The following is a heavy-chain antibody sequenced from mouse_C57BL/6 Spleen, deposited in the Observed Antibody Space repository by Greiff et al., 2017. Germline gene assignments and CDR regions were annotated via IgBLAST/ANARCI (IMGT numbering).Heavy chain of an antibody. D-gene: IGHD2-3*01. Sequence: QVKLKQPGAELVKPGASVKLSCKASGYTFTSYWMHWVKQRPGQGLEWIGMIHPNSGSTNYNEKSKSKATLTVDKSSSTAYMQLSSLTSEDSAVYYCARDGYSYAMDYWGQGTSVTVSS. CDR2: IHPNSGST. CDR3: ARDGYSYAMDY. V-gene: IGHV1-64*01. J-gene: IGHJ4*01. CDR1: GYTFTSYW.